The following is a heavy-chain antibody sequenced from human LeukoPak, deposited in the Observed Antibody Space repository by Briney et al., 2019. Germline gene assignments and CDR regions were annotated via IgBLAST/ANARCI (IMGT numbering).Heavy chain of an antibody. Sequence: SETLSLTCAVYGESFSGYYWSWIRQPPGKGLEWIGEINHSGSTNYNPSLKSRVTISVDTSKNQFSLKLSSVIAADTAVYYCARLIYYDSSGYLDYWGQGSLVTVSS. CDR2: INHSGST. CDR1: GESFSGYY. V-gene: IGHV4-34*01. J-gene: IGHJ4*02. CDR3: ARLIYYDSSGYLDY. D-gene: IGHD3-22*01.